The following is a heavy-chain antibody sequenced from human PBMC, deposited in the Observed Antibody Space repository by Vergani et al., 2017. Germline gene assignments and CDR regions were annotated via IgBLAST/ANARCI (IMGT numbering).Heavy chain of an antibody. V-gene: IGHV3-23*01. CDR1: GFTFIMHA. Sequence: EVQLLESGGDLVQPGGSLRLSCAASGFTFIMHAMRWVRQAPGKGLEWVSTLSASNVPTHYADSVKGRFTISRDNSKNTLFLHMNSLRPEDTAVYYCAKVGRSEVAGTFGAFDIWGQGTMVTVSS. D-gene: IGHD6-19*01. CDR2: LSASNVPT. J-gene: IGHJ3*02. CDR3: AKVGRSEVAGTFGAFDI.